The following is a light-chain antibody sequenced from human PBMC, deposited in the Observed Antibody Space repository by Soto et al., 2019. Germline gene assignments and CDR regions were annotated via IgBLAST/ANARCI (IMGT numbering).Light chain of an antibody. CDR3: SSYTNINTRACV. V-gene: IGLV2-14*01. CDR1: SGDIGSYNR. CDR2: EVT. J-gene: IGLJ1*01. Sequence: QSVLTQPASVSGSPGQSITISCTGTSGDIGSYNRVSWYQQHPGKAPKLIICEVTDRPSGVSNRFSGSKSGNTASLTISGLQAEDEAEYYCSSYTNINTRACVFGTGTKVTV.